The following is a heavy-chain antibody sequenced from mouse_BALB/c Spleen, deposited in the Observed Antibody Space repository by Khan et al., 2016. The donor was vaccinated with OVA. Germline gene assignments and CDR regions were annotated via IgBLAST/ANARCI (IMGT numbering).Heavy chain of an antibody. J-gene: IGHJ2*01. V-gene: IGHV1S81*02. CDR3: ARIKKIVATYFDY. Sequence: QVQLQQSGAELVKAGASVKMSCKASGYTFTSYWMHWVKQRLGQGLEWFAETNPTNGRTYYNEKFKSKATLTVDKSSSTAYMLLSGTTFEDSAVYDCARIKKIVATYFDYWGQGTTLTVSS. CDR1: GYTFTSYW. CDR2: TNPTNGRT. D-gene: IGHD1-1*01.